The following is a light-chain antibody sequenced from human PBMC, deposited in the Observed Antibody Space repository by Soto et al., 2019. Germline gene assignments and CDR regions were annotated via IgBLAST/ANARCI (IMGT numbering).Light chain of an antibody. J-gene: IGLJ1*01. CDR1: STDVGGYNA. CDR3: NSFRVSHLYV. V-gene: IGLV2-14*01. Sequence: QSVLSQHASVSGSPGQTITISCTGTSTDVGGYNAVSWYQHHPVKAPKLIIYEVTHRPSGVSDRFSASKSGNTASLTISGLQAEDEADYYCNSFRVSHLYVFGTGTKVTVL. CDR2: EVT.